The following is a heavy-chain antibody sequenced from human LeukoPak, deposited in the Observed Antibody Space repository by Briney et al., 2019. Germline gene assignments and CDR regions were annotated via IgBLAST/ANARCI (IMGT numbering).Heavy chain of an antibody. V-gene: IGHV5-51*01. Sequence: GESLKISCKGSGYSFISYWIGWVRQMPGKGLEWMGLIYPGDSDTTYSPSFQGQVTISADKSIHTAYLQWRSLKASDTAMYYCARSFAHVERYYFDYWGQGTLVSVSS. D-gene: IGHD1-1*01. CDR2: IYPGDSDT. J-gene: IGHJ4*02. CDR3: ARSFAHVERYYFDY. CDR1: GYSFISYW.